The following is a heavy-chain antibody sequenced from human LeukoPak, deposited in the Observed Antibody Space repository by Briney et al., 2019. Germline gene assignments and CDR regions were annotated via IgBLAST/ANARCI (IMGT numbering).Heavy chain of an antibody. CDR3: TRVFDWPRLPDY. J-gene: IGHJ4*02. CDR2: IRSKAYGGTT. Sequence: GGSLRLSCTASGFTFGDYAMSWFRQAPGEWLGWVGIIRSKAYGGTTEYAASVKGRFTISRDDSKSIAYLQMNSLKAEDTAVYYCTRVFDWPRLPDYWGQGTLVTVSS. CDR1: GFTFGDYA. D-gene: IGHD3-9*01. V-gene: IGHV3-49*03.